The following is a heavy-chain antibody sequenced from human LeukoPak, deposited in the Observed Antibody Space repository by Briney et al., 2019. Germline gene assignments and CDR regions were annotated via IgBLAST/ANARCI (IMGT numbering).Heavy chain of an antibody. D-gene: IGHD5-12*01. CDR2: ISDSGGST. Sequence: PGGSLRLSCAASGFTFTNYAMSWVRQAPGKGLEWVSTISDSGGSTYYADSVKARFTISRDNTKNSLSLQMNSLRAEDTAVYYCVRDGGVSGYDLLDYWGQGTLVTVSS. J-gene: IGHJ4*02. CDR3: VRDGGVSGYDLLDY. CDR1: GFTFTNYA. V-gene: IGHV3-23*01.